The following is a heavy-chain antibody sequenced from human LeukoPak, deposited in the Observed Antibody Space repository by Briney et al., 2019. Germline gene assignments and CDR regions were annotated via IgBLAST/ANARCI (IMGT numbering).Heavy chain of an antibody. CDR3: ARGPPNGHDDSSDYYVPACFVF. CDR2: IYDSGTT. V-gene: IGHV4-38-2*02. D-gene: IGHD3-22*01. J-gene: IGHJ4*02. Sequence: PSETLSLTCTVSGSSISSDYYGGWIRQPPGRGLEWIGSIYDSGTTYYSPSLKSRVTISVDTSKDQCSLKLSSVTAADPAVFYCARGPPNGHDDSSDYYVPACFVFWGQGTLVTVSS. CDR1: GSSISSDYY.